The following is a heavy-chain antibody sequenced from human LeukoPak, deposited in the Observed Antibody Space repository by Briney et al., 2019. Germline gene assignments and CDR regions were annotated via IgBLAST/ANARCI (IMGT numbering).Heavy chain of an antibody. V-gene: IGHV1-18*01. Sequence: ASVKVSCKASGYTFTSYGISWVRQAPGQGLEWMGWISAYNGNTNYAQKLQGRVTMTTDTSTSTAYMELRSLRSEDTAVYYCARDGENYDILTGYSRLAFDIWGQGTMVTVSS. J-gene: IGHJ3*02. CDR1: GYTFTSYG. CDR3: ARDGENYDILTGYSRLAFDI. D-gene: IGHD3-9*01. CDR2: ISAYNGNT.